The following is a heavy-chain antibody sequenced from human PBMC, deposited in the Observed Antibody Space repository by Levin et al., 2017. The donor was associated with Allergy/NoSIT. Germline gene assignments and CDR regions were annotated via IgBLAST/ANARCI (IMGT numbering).Heavy chain of an antibody. CDR1: GFTFSSYV. CDR3: AKDRITMSDY. J-gene: IGHJ4*02. CDR2: ISGSGGST. D-gene: IGHD3-22*01. V-gene: IGHV3-23*01. Sequence: GGSLRLSCAASGFTFSSYVTWVRQGPGKGLEWVSTISGSGGSTYYADSVKGRFTISRDNSKDTLYLQMNSLRAEDTAVYYCAKDRITMSDYWGQGTLVTVSS.